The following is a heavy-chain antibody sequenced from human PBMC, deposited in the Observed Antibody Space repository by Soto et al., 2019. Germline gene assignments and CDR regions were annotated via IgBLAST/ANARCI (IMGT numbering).Heavy chain of an antibody. CDR1: GGSISSGGYY. CDR2: IFYCGSI. Sequence: VSASETLSLTCTVSGGSISSGGYYWSWIRQHPGKGLEWIGYIFYCGSIYYNPSLKSRVTISVDTSKNQFSLKLSSVTAAYTAVYYCVRDGPILVPAAMHYYYYGMDVWGQGTTVTVSS. CDR3: VRDGPILVPAAMHYYYYGMDV. V-gene: IGHV4-31*03. D-gene: IGHD2-2*01. J-gene: IGHJ6*02.